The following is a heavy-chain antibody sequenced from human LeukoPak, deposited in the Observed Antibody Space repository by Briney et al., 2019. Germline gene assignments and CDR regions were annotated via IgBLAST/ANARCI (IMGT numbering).Heavy chain of an antibody. CDR1: SGSISSSSYY. CDR2: VYYIGST. CDR3: ARHPAYRSGWYWYFDL. V-gene: IGHV4-39*01. D-gene: IGHD6-19*01. Sequence: SETLSLTCTVSSGSISSSSYYWGWIRQPPGKALEWLASVYYIGSTYYNPSLRSRLSISLDTSKKQLSLKLDSVTAADTAVYYCARHPAYRSGWYWYFDLWGRGTLVTVSS. J-gene: IGHJ2*01.